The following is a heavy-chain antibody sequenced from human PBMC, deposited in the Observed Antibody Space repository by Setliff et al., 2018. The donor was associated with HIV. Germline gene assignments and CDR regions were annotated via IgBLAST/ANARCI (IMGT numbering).Heavy chain of an antibody. CDR3: ARGALLAVFDFDH. J-gene: IGHJ4*01. D-gene: IGHD3-10*01. V-gene: IGHV1-69*10. CDR1: GTNLDSFV. CDR2: ITPVIGRP. Sequence: SVKVSCKASGTNLDSFVISWVRQASGQGLEWMGGITPVIGRPNYSQELQGRITLTTDTSANTAYMELSSLRSDDTAVYFCARGALLAVFDFDHWGHGTLVTVSS.